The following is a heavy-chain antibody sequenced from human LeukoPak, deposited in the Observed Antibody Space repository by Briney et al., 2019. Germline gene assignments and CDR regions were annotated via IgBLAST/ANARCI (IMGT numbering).Heavy chain of an antibody. CDR1: GGSFSGYY. V-gene: IGHV4-34*01. D-gene: IGHD3-10*01. J-gene: IGHJ6*02. CDR2: INHSGST. CDR3: ARGRDNYYGSGSYYNRVYYYGMDV. Sequence: SETLSLTCAVYGGSFSGYYWSWIRQPPGKGLEWIGEINHSGSTNYNPSLKSRVTILVDTSKNQFSLKLSSVTAADTAVYYCARGRDNYYGSGSYYNRVYYYGMDVWGQGTTVTVSS.